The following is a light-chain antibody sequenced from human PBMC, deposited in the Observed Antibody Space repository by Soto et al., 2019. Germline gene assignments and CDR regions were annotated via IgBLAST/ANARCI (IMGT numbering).Light chain of an antibody. CDR1: SSNIGSNT. Sequence: QAVVTQPPSASGTPGQRVTISCSGSSSNIGSNTVNWYQQLPGTAPKLLIYSNNQRPSGVPDRFSGSKSGTSASLAISGLQSEDEADYYCAAWDDSLSYVFGGGTKVTVL. V-gene: IGLV1-44*01. CDR3: AAWDDSLSYV. J-gene: IGLJ2*01. CDR2: SNN.